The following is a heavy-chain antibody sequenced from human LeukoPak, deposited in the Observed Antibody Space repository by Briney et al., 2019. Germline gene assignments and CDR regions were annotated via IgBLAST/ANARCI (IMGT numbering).Heavy chain of an antibody. CDR3: ARVLVEMATIVGFDY. CDR1: GGSISSYY. J-gene: IGHJ4*02. Sequence: SETLYLTCTVSGGSISSYYWSWIRQPPGKGLEWIGYIYYSGSTNYNPSLKSRVTISVDTSKNQFSLKLRSVTAADTAVYYCARVLVEMATIVGFDYWGQGTLVTVSS. CDR2: IYYSGST. V-gene: IGHV4-59*01. D-gene: IGHD5-24*01.